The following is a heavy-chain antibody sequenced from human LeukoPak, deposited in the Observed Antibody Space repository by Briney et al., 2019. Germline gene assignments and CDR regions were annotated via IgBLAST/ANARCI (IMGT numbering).Heavy chain of an antibody. D-gene: IGHD5-18*01. Sequence: SQTLSLTCAISGDSVSSNSAAWNWIRQSPSGGLEWLGRTYYRSKWYNDYAVSVKSRITINPDTSKNQFSLQLNSVTPEDTAVYYCAKTPRGIQLWYFDYWGQGTLVTVSS. CDR2: TYYRSKWYN. CDR3: AKTPRGIQLWYFDY. V-gene: IGHV6-1*01. CDR1: GDSVSSNSAA. J-gene: IGHJ4*02.